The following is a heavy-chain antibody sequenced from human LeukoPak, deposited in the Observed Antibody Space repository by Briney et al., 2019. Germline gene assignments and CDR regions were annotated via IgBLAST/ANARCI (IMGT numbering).Heavy chain of an antibody. CDR3: ARVLYLGGRSTGY. V-gene: IGHV1-8*02. CDR2: MNPNSGNT. Sequence: ASVKVSCEASGGTFSSYAINWVRQATGQGLEWMGWMNPNSGNTGYAQKFQGRVTMTRNTSISTAYMELSSLRSEDTAVYYCARVLYLGGRSTGYWGQGTLVTVSS. J-gene: IGHJ4*02. D-gene: IGHD1-26*01. CDR1: GGTFSSYA.